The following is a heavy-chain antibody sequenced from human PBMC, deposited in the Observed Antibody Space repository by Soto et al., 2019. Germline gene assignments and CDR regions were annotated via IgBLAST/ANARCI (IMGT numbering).Heavy chain of an antibody. J-gene: IGHJ4*02. CDR1: GFTFSDYY. CDR2: ISSSGSTI. CDR3: ARDGYYDFWSGPVYYFDY. Sequence: QVQLVESGGGLVKPGGSLRLSCAASGFTFSDYYMSWIRQAPGKGLEWVSDISSSGSTIYYADSVKGRFTISRDNGKKSLYLQMNSLRAEDTAVYFCARDGYYDFWSGPVYYFDYWGQGMLVTVSS. V-gene: IGHV3-11*01. D-gene: IGHD3-3*01.